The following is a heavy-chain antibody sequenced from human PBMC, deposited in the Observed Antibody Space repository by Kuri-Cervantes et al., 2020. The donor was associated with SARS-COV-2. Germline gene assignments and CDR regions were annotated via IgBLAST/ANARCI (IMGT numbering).Heavy chain of an antibody. Sequence: GESLKISCAASGFTVSSNYMSWVRQAPGKGLERVSVIYSGGSTYYADSVKGRFTISRDNSKNTLYLQMNSLRAEDTAVYYCARGITMVRGVIDYWGQGTLVTVSS. D-gene: IGHD3-10*01. CDR3: ARGITMVRGVIDY. CDR2: IYSGGST. J-gene: IGHJ4*02. CDR1: GFTVSSNY. V-gene: IGHV3-53*01.